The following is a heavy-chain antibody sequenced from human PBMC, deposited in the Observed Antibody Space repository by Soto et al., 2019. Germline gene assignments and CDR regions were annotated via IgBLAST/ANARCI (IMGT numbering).Heavy chain of an antibody. D-gene: IGHD4-4*01. CDR1: GGSFSGYY. CDR2: INHSGST. V-gene: IGHV4-34*01. Sequence: SETLSLTCAVYGGSFSGYYWSWIRQPPGKGLEWIGEINHSGSTNYNPSLRSRVTISVDTSKNQFSLKLSSVTAADTAVYYCARGPHSNYYYYYYMDVWGKGTTVTV. CDR3: ARGPHSNYYYYYYMDV. J-gene: IGHJ6*03.